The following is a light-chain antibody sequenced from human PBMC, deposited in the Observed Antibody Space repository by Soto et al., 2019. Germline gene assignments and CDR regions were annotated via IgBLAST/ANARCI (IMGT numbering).Light chain of an antibody. V-gene: IGLV2-14*01. Sequence: QSALTQPASVSGSPGQSITISCTGTSSDVGGYNYVSWYQQHPGKAPKLMIYEVSNRPSGVSNRFSGSKSGNTASLTSSGLQAEDEADYYCSSYTSSSTLEVFGTGTQLTVL. CDR3: SSYTSSSTLEV. J-gene: IGLJ1*01. CDR2: EVS. CDR1: SSDVGGYNY.